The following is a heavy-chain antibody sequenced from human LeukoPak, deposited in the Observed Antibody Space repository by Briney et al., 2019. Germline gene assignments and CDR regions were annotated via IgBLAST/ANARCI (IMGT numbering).Heavy chain of an antibody. V-gene: IGHV4-39*02. J-gene: IGHJ5*02. Sequence: SETLSLTCTVSGGSISSSSYYWGWIRQPPGKGLEWIGSIYYSGSTYYNPSLKSRVTISVDTSKNQFSLNLSSVTAADTAVYYCAREGDSSSVAWVDPWGQGTLNTLSS. CDR2: IYYSGST. D-gene: IGHD6-13*01. CDR3: AREGDSSSVAWVDP. CDR1: GGSISSSSYY.